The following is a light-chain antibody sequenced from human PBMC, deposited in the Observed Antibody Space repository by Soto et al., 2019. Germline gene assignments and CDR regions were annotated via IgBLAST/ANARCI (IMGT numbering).Light chain of an antibody. CDR1: QSVSSY. CDR2: DAS. Sequence: EIVLTQSPATLSLSPGERATLSYRASQSVSSYLAWYQQKPGQAPRLLIYDASNRATGVPARFSGSGSGTDFTLTISSLEPEDFAVYYCQQRSDWWTFGQGTKVEI. CDR3: QQRSDWWT. V-gene: IGKV3-11*01. J-gene: IGKJ1*01.